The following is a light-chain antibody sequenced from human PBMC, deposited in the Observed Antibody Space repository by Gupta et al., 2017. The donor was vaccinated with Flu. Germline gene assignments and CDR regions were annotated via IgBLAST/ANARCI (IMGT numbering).Light chain of an antibody. Sequence: IQMTQPPSSVSASVGDRATITCRASQGITSSLAWYQQKPGKAPKLLIFPASNLQSGVPSRFSGSGSATYFTLTISSLQPEDFGIYYCQQVNSLPLTFGGGTKVEIK. CDR3: QQVNSLPLT. CDR1: QGITSS. CDR2: PAS. V-gene: IGKV1-12*01. J-gene: IGKJ4*01.